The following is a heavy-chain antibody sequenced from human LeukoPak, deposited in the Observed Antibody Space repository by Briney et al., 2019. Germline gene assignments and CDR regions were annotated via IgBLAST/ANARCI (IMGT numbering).Heavy chain of an antibody. Sequence: PSETLSLTCTVSGGSISSGDQYWSWIRQSPGKGLEWIGYIYYSGSTYYNPSLTSRVTISMDRSRNQFSLKLGSVTAADTAVYYCARSRGYSYGCPIGLCIYYSDYWGQGTLVTVSS. J-gene: IGHJ4*02. CDR1: GGSISSGDQY. CDR3: ARSRGYSYGCPIGLCIYYSDY. D-gene: IGHD5-18*01. CDR2: IYYSGST. V-gene: IGHV4-30-4*08.